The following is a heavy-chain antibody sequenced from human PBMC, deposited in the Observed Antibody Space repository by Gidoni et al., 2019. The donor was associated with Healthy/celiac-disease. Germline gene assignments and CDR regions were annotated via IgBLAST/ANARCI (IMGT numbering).Heavy chain of an antibody. D-gene: IGHD5-18*01. Sequence: QVQLVQSGAEVKKPGASVKVSCKASGYTFTSYATHWVRQAPGQRLECMGWINAGNGNTKYSQKFQGRVTITSDTTASTAYMELSSLRSEDTAVYYCARDESGYSYETDYWGQGTLVTVSS. CDR1: GYTFTSYA. CDR2: INAGNGNT. J-gene: IGHJ4*02. CDR3: ARDESGYSYETDY. V-gene: IGHV1-3*01.